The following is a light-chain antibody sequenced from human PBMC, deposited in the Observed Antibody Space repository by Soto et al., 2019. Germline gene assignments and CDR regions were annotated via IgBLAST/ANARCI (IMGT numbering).Light chain of an antibody. V-gene: IGKV1-5*03. Sequence: DIQMTQSPSTLSGSVGDRVTITCRASQTISSWLAWYQQKPGKAPKLLIYKASTLKSGVPSRLSGSGSGTEFTLTISSLQPDDFAPYYCQHYNSYSEALGQGTKVDIK. CDR2: KAS. J-gene: IGKJ1*01. CDR1: QTISSW. CDR3: QHYNSYSEA.